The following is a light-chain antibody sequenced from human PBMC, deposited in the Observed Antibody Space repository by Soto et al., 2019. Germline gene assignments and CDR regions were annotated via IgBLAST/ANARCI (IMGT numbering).Light chain of an antibody. Sequence: EIVMTQSPATLSVSPGERATLSCRASQSVSSDLAWYHQKPGQAPRLLIYDASTRATGIPARFSGSGSGTGFTLTINSLQSEDFAVYYCQQYNNWPRTFGQGTKVDIK. CDR1: QSVSSD. CDR3: QQYNNWPRT. CDR2: DAS. V-gene: IGKV3-15*01. J-gene: IGKJ1*01.